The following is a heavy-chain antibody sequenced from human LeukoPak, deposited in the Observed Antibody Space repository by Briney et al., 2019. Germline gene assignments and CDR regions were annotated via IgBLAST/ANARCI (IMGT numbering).Heavy chain of an antibody. CDR1: GFSFGTYG. J-gene: IGHJ4*02. Sequence: GGSLRLSCAASGFSFGTYGMHWVRQAPGKGLEWVAVISSDGSNKYHADSLKGRFTISRDNSKSTLYLQMNNLRLEDTAVYYCCQDTYYYGSGSPSFDHWGQGTLVTVSS. CDR3: CQDTYYYGSGSPSFDH. V-gene: IGHV3-30*03. D-gene: IGHD3-10*01. CDR2: ISSDGSNK.